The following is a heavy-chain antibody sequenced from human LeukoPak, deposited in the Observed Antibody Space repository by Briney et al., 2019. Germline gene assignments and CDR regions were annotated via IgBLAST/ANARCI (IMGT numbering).Heavy chain of an antibody. D-gene: IGHD1-26*01. V-gene: IGHV3-64*01. CDR3: ARVASSGTYGDY. CDR1: GFTFSSYT. CDR2: ISNNGGTT. Sequence: PGGSLRLSCAASGFTFSSYTMHWVGQAPGKGLEYVSAISNNGGTTYYANSVKGRFTISRDNSKNTLYLQMGSLRAEDMAVYYCARVASSGTYGDYWGRGTLVTVSS. J-gene: IGHJ4*02.